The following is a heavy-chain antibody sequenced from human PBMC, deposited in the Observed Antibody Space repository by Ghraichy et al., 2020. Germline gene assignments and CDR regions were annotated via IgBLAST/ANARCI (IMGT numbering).Heavy chain of an antibody. CDR2: IYYSGST. Sequence: SETLSLTCTVSGGSISSSSYYWGWIRQPPGKGLEWIANIYYSGSTYHNPSLKSRVTISVDTSKNQFSLKLSSVTAADTAVYYCARLRYDSSGYSYYFDSWGQGTLVTVSS. CDR3: ARLRYDSSGYSYYFDS. CDR1: GGSISSSSYY. J-gene: IGHJ4*02. D-gene: IGHD3-22*01. V-gene: IGHV4-39*01.